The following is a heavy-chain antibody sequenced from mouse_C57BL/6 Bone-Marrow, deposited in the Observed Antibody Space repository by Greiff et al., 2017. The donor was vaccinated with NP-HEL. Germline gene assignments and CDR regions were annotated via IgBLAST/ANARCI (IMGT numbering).Heavy chain of an antibody. D-gene: IGHD2-2*01. CDR1: GYSITSGYY. Sequence: EVQRVESGPGLVKPSQSLSLTCSVTGYSITSGYYWNWIRQFPGNKLEWMGYISYDGSNNYNPSLKNRISITRDTSKNQFFLKLNSVTTEDTATYYCAIVYGYDGSDYWGQGTTLTVSS. V-gene: IGHV3-6*01. CDR3: AIVYGYDGSDY. J-gene: IGHJ2*01. CDR2: ISYDGSN.